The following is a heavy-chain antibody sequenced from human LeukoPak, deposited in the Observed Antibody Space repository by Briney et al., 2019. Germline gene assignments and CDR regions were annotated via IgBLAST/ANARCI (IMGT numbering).Heavy chain of an antibody. D-gene: IGHD5-18*01. CDR3: ARGRIQLWLRWTNNNWFDP. V-gene: IGHV1-8*01. CDR2: MNPNSGNT. CDR1: GYTFTSYD. J-gene: IGHJ5*02. Sequence: ASVKVSCKASGYTFTSYDINWVRQATGQGLEWMGWMNPNSGNTGYAQKFQGRVTMTRNTSISTAYMELSSLRSEDTAVYYCARGRIQLWLRWTNNNWFDPWGQETLVTVSS.